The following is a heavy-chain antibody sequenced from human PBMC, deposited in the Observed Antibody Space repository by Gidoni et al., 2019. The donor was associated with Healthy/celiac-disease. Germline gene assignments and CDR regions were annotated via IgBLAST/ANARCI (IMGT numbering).Heavy chain of an antibody. CDR3: ASVGRSMDHYYYYYMDV. D-gene: IGHD3-10*01. CDR2: IDPSDSYT. V-gene: IGHV5-10-1*03. Sequence: EVQLVQSGAEVKKPGESLRISCKGSGYSFTSYWISWVRQMPGKGLEWMGRIDPSDSYTNYSPSFQGHVTISADKSISTAYLQWSSLKASDTAMYYCASVGRSMDHYYYYYMDVWGKGTTVTVSS. J-gene: IGHJ6*03. CDR1: GYSFTSYW.